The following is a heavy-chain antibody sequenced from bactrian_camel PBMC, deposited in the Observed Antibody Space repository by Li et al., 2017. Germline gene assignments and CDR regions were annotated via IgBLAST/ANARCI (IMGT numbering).Heavy chain of an antibody. Sequence: VESGGGSVEAGGSLTLSCTTSGGTLAGLDVGWHRQAPGNECELVSTISSDGSMYYADSVEGRFTTSRDDAKNTLFLQMNSLKPEDTAMYYCAAVEGPRCPMYWVDIVGYWGQGTQVTVS. V-gene: IGHV3S55*01. CDR2: ISSDGSM. CDR1: GGTLAGLD. D-gene: IGHD1*01. CDR3: AAVEGPRCPMYWVDIVGY. J-gene: IGHJ6*01.